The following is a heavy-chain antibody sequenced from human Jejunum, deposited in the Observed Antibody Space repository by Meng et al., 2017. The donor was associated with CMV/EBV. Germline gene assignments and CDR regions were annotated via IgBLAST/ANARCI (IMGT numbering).Heavy chain of an antibody. V-gene: IGHV3-23*01. CDR3: AKSQSLYSSGWYDY. Sequence: VFTFRTYAMTWVRPAPGKGLEWVSTIGGSYGSIYYADSVKGRFTISRDNSKNTLYLQMNSLRADDTAVYYCAKSQSLYSSGWYDYWGQGARVTVSS. CDR2: IGGSYGSI. CDR1: VFTFRTYA. D-gene: IGHD6-19*01. J-gene: IGHJ4*02.